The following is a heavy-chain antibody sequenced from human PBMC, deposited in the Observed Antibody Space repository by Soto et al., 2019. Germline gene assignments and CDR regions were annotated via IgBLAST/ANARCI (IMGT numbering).Heavy chain of an antibody. CDR2: IIPIFGTA. V-gene: IGHV1-69*01. Sequence: QVQLVQSGAEVTKPGSSVKVSCKASGGTFSSYAISWVRQAPGHGLEWMGGIIPIFGTANYAQTFQGRVTITADDSTSTAYRVLSSLRSEDTALYYCARDYSSGWYYAFDIWGQGTMVTVSS. J-gene: IGHJ3*02. CDR3: ARDYSSGWYYAFDI. D-gene: IGHD6-19*01. CDR1: GGTFSSYA.